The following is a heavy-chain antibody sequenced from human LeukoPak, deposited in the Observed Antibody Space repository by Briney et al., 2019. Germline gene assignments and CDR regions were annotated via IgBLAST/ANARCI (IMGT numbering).Heavy chain of an antibody. Sequence: GGSLRLSCTASGFTFSTYEMHWVRQATGKGLEWVSAIGNTGKTYYLDSVKGRFTISRENANNSLYLQMNSLRAGDTAVYYCAKDLGTDTGYTNRFDLWGQGTLVTVSS. CDR3: AKDLGTDTGYTNRFDL. CDR2: IGNTGKT. J-gene: IGHJ5*02. D-gene: IGHD3-9*01. V-gene: IGHV3-13*01. CDR1: GFTFSTYE.